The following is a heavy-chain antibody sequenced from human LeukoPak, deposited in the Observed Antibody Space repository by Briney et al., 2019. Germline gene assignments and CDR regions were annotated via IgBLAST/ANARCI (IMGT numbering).Heavy chain of an antibody. CDR3: AREGTVATSSTDAFDI. CDR2: INPNSGGT. J-gene: IGHJ3*02. CDR1: GYTFTGYY. Sequence: ASVKVSCKASGYTFTGYYMHWVRQAPGQGLEWMGWINPNSGGTNYAQKFQGRVTMTRDTSISTAYMELSRLRSDDTAVYYCAREGTVATSSTDAFDIWGQGTMVTVSS. V-gene: IGHV1-2*02. D-gene: IGHD5-24*01.